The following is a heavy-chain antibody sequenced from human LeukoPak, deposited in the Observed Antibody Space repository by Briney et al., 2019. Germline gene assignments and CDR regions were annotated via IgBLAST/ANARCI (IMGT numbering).Heavy chain of an antibody. CDR2: IYSGGST. J-gene: IGHJ4*02. CDR3: AREAVTRNYFDY. Sequence: GGSLRLSCAASGFTFSSYAMSWVRQAPGKGLEWVSVIYSGGSTYYADSVKGRFTISRDNSKNTLYLQMNSLRAEDTAVYYCAREAVTRNYFDYWGQGTLVTVSS. CDR1: GFTFSSYA. V-gene: IGHV3-53*01. D-gene: IGHD4-17*01.